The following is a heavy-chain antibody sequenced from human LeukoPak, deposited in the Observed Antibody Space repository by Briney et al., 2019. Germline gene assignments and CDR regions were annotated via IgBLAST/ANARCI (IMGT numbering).Heavy chain of an antibody. CDR2: INPDGSNT. CDR3: VRDGPTAARDY. CDR1: GFTFSSFW. Sequence: QPGGSLRLSCAASGFTFSSFWMQWVPQTPGKGLVWVSDINPDGSNTRYADSVKDRFTISRDNARNTLYLQMNSLRAEDMAVYYCVRDGPTAARDYWGRGTLVTVSS. J-gene: IGHJ4*02. V-gene: IGHV3-74*01. D-gene: IGHD2-2*01.